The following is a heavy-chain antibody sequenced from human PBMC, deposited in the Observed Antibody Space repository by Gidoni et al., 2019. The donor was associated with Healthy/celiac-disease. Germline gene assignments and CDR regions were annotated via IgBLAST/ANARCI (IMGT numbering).Heavy chain of an antibody. CDR3: AKAVYCSSTSCPHAFDI. V-gene: IGHV3-9*01. CDR1: GFTFAHYA. Sequence: EVPLVESGGGLVPPGRSLRLPCAASGFTFAHYATHWVRQAPGKGVEWVLGVSGNSGSIDYADSGKGRFTISRDNAKNSLYLQMNSVRAEDTALYYCAKAVYCSSTSCPHAFDIWGQGTMVTVSS. CDR2: VSGNSGSI. J-gene: IGHJ3*02. D-gene: IGHD2-2*01.